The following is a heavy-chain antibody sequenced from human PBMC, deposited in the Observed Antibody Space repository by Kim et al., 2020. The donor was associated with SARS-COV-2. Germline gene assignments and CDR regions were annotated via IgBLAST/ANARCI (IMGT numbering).Heavy chain of an antibody. CDR2: ISAYNGNT. D-gene: IGHD3-16*01. Sequence: ASVKVSCKASGYTFTSYGISWVRQAPGQGLEWMGWISAYNGNTNYAQKLQGRVTMTTDTSTSTAYMELRSLRSDDTAVYYCARSLYYDYVWGSYPYGMDVWGQGTTVTVSS. CDR1: GYTFTSYG. J-gene: IGHJ6*02. CDR3: ARSLYYDYVWGSYPYGMDV. V-gene: IGHV1-18*01.